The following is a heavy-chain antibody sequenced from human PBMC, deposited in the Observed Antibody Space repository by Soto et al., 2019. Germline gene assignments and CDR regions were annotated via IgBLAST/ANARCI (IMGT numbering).Heavy chain of an antibody. CDR3: ARGRRIAAGGHNWFDP. Sequence: TSETLSLTCTVSGGSISSYYWSRIRQPPGKGLEWIGYIYYSGSTNYNPSLKSRVTISVDTSKNQFSLKVSSVTAADTAVFYCARGRRIAAGGHNWFDPWGQGMPVTVSS. CDR2: IYYSGST. V-gene: IGHV4-59*12. D-gene: IGHD6-13*01. CDR1: GGSISSYY. J-gene: IGHJ5*02.